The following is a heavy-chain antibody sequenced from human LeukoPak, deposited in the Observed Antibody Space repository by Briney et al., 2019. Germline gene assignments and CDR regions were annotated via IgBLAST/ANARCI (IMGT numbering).Heavy chain of an antibody. CDR1: GGSISSSSYY. CDR2: IYYSGST. J-gene: IGHJ1*01. V-gene: IGHV4-39*07. D-gene: IGHD3-3*01. Sequence: SETLSLTCTVSGGSISSSSYYWGWIRQPPGKGLEWIGSIYYSGSTYYNPSLKSRVTISVDTSKNQFSLKLSSVTAADTAVYYCASPKTRNFWSGQGYFQHWGQGTLVTVSS. CDR3: ASPKTRNFWSGQGYFQH.